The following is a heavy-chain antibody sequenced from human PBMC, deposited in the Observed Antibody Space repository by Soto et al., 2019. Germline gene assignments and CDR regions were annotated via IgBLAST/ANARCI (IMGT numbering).Heavy chain of an antibody. J-gene: IGHJ4*02. D-gene: IGHD3-10*01. Sequence: KPSETLSLTCTVSGGSVSSGSYYWSWIRQPPGKGLEWIGYIYYSGSTNYNPSLKSRVTISVDTSKNQFSLKLSSVTAADTAVYYCASEYYYGSGSYWRGYFDYWGQGTLVTVSS. V-gene: IGHV4-61*01. CDR3: ASEYYYGSGSYWRGYFDY. CDR2: IYYSGST. CDR1: GGSVSSGSYY.